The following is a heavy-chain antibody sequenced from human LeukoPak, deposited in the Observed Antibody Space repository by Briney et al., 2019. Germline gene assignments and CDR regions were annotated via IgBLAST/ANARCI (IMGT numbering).Heavy chain of an antibody. CDR2: ISSSGSTI. V-gene: IGHV3-48*03. J-gene: IGHJ4*02. CDR3: ARDLQTYYDFWSGFDY. Sequence: GGSLRLSCEASGFTFSSYEMNWVRQAPGKGLEWVSYISSSGSTIYYADSVKGRFTISRDNAKNSLYLQMNSLRAEDTAVYYCARDLQTYYDFWSGFDYWGQGTLVTVSS. CDR1: GFTFSSYE. D-gene: IGHD3-3*01.